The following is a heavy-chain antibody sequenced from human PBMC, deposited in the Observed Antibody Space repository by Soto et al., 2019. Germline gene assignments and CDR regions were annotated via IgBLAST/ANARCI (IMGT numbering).Heavy chain of an antibody. V-gene: IGHV3-33*01. CDR1: GFTFSSYG. CDR3: ARIPPITTYYYYGMDV. D-gene: IGHD1-20*01. CDR2: IWYDGSNK. Sequence: PGGSLRLSCAASGFTFSSYGMHWVRQAPGKGLEWVAVIWYDGSNKYYADSVKGRFTISRDNSKNTLYLQMNSLRAEDTAVYYCARIPPITTYYYYGMDVWGQGTTVTVSS. J-gene: IGHJ6*02.